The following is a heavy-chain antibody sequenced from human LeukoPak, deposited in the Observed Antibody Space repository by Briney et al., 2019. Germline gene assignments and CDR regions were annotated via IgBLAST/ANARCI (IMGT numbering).Heavy chain of an antibody. J-gene: IGHJ2*01. Sequence: PSETLSLTCTVSGGSISSYYWSWIRQPPGEGLEWIGYIYHSGSTNYNPSLKSRVTISVDTSTNQFSLKMSSVTAADTAVYYCARDSSGYGGSWYFDLWGRGTLVTVSS. CDR3: ARDSSGYGGSWYFDL. CDR2: IYHSGST. D-gene: IGHD4-23*01. V-gene: IGHV4-59*01. CDR1: GGSISSYY.